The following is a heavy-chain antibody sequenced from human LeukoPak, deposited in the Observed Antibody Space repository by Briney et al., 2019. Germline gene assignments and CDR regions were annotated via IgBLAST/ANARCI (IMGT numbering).Heavy chain of an antibody. D-gene: IGHD3-22*01. J-gene: IGHJ4*02. CDR2: MNPNSGNT. CDR3: ARARGYYYDSSGYDY. Sequence: ASVKVSCKASGYTFTSYDINWVRQAPGQGLEGMGWMNPNSGNTGYAQKFQGRVTMTGNTSISTAYMELSSLRSEDTAVYHCARARGYYYDSSGYDYWGQGTLVTVSS. V-gene: IGHV1-8*01. CDR1: GYTFTSYD.